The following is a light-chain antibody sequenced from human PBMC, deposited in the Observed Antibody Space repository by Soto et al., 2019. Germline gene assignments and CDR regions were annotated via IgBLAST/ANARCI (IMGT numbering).Light chain of an antibody. CDR1: QSVSSN. CDR2: GAS. CDR3: QQYNNWPPLT. J-gene: IGKJ1*01. V-gene: IGKV3-15*01. Sequence: EIVMTQSPATLSVSPGERATLSCRASQSVSSNLAWYQQKPGQAPRLLIYGASTRATGIPARFSGSGSGTEFTITISSLQSEDFAVYYCQQYNNWPPLTFGQGNKVEI.